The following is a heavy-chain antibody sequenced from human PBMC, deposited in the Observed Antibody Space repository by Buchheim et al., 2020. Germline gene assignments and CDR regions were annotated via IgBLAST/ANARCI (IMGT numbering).Heavy chain of an antibody. J-gene: IGHJ4*02. D-gene: IGHD3-9*01. CDR3: AKSGLRYVDWLSGPSGQFDY. CDR1: GFTFSSYA. Sequence: EVQLLESGGGLVQPGGSLRLSCAASGFTFSSYAMSWVRQAPGKGLEWVSAISGSGGSTYYADSVKGRFTISRDNSKNTHYLQMNSLRAEDTAVYYCAKSGLRYVDWLSGPSGQFDYWGQGTL. V-gene: IGHV3-23*01. CDR2: ISGSGGST.